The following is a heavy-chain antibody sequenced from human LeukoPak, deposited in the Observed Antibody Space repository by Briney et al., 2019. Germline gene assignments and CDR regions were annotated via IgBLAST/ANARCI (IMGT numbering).Heavy chain of an antibody. CDR1: GGSVSSGDYD. J-gene: IGHJ4*02. Sequence: SETLSLTSTVSGGSVSSGDYDWSWIRQPPGKGLEWIGYIYYSGSTYYNPSLKSRVTISVDTSKNQFSLKLSSVTAADTAVYYCARDPLIDSSGYPYWGQGTLVTVSS. V-gene: IGHV4-30-4*01. D-gene: IGHD3-22*01. CDR2: IYYSGST. CDR3: ARDPLIDSSGYPY.